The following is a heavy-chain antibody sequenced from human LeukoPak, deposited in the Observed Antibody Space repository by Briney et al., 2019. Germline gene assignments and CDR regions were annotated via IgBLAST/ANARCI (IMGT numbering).Heavy chain of an antibody. Sequence: ASVKVSCKASGYTFTSYGISWVRQAPGQGLEWMGWISAYNGNTNYAQKLQGRVTMTTDTSTSTAHMELRSLRSDDTAVYYCARDSTTATTPYNWFDPWGQGTLVTVSS. D-gene: IGHD4-17*01. CDR1: GYTFTSYG. J-gene: IGHJ5*02. CDR3: ARDSTTATTPYNWFDP. V-gene: IGHV1-18*01. CDR2: ISAYNGNT.